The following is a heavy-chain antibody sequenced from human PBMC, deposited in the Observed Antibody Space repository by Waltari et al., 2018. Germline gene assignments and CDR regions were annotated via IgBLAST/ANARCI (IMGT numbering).Heavy chain of an antibody. D-gene: IGHD3-10*01. CDR3: ARRGSGVLDY. CDR2: ISSSSSTI. Sequence: EVQLVESGGGLVQPGGSLRLSCAASGFTFRSYSMNWVRQAPGKGLEWVSYISSSSSTIYYADSVKGRFTISRDNAKNSLYLQMNSLRAEDTAVYYCARRGSGVLDYWGQGTLVTVSS. CDR1: GFTFRSYS. J-gene: IGHJ4*02. V-gene: IGHV3-48*01.